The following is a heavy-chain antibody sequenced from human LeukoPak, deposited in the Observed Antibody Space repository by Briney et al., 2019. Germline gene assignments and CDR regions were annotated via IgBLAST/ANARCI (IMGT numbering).Heavy chain of an antibody. CDR3: ARADIVLMVYAIPPFDY. CDR2: IYYSGST. V-gene: IGHV4-39*07. Sequence: SETLSLTCTVSGGSISSSSYYWGWIRQPPGKGLEWIGSIYYSGSTYYNPSLKSRVTISVDTSKNQFSLKLSSVTAADTAVCYCARADIVLMVYAIPPFDYWGQGTLVTVSS. D-gene: IGHD2-8*01. J-gene: IGHJ4*02. CDR1: GGSISSSSYY.